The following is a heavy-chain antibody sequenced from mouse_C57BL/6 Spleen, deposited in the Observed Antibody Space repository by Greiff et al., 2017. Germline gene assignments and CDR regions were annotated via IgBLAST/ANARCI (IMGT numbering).Heavy chain of an antibody. J-gene: IGHJ2*01. CDR2: IYPGDGDT. CDR3: AREGDLDYFDY. Sequence: VQLQESGPELVKPGASVKISCKASGYAFSSSWMNWVKQRPGKGLEWIGRIYPGDGDTNYNGKFKGKATLTADKSSSTAYMQLSSLTSEDSAVYFCAREGDLDYFDYWGQGTTLTVSS. CDR1: GYAFSSSW. V-gene: IGHV1-82*01.